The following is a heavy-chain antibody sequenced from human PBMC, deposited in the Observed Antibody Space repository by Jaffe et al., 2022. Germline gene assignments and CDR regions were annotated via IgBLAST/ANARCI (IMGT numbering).Heavy chain of an antibody. Sequence: QVQLVESGGGLVKPGGSLRLSCEASGFTFSDYYMSWIRQAPGRGLEWVSYISETSTIIYYADSVKGRFTISRDNAKNSLYLQMNSLRAEDTAVYYCARDGNPDVTSSGVYWGQGTLVSVSS. CDR1: GFTFSDYY. J-gene: IGHJ4*02. CDR2: ISETSTII. V-gene: IGHV3-11*01. CDR3: ARDGNPDVTSSGVY. D-gene: IGHD3-10*01.